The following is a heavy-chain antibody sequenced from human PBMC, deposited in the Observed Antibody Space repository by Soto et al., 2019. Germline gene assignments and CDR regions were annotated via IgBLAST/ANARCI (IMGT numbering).Heavy chain of an antibody. Sequence: ASVKVSCKASGYTFTSYGISWVRQAPGQGLEWMGWISAYNGNTNYAQKLQGRVTMTTDTSTSTAYMELRSLRSDDTAVYYCARDRAYCGGDCYPHAYWGQGTLVTVSS. V-gene: IGHV1-18*01. D-gene: IGHD2-21*02. J-gene: IGHJ4*02. CDR2: ISAYNGNT. CDR1: GYTFTSYG. CDR3: ARDRAYCGGDCYPHAY.